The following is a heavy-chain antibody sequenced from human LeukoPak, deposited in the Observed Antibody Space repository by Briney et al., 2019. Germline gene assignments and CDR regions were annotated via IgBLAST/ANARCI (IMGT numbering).Heavy chain of an antibody. CDR3: ARRYFDFLPFDY. CDR2: IYYSGST. Sequence: SETLSLTCTVSGGSISSSSYYWGWIRQPPGKGLEWIGSIYYSGSTYYNPSLKSRVTISVDTSKNQFSLKLSSVTAADTAMYYCARRYFDFLPFDYWGQGTLVTVSS. D-gene: IGHD3-9*01. J-gene: IGHJ4*02. V-gene: IGHV4-39*01. CDR1: GGSISSSSYY.